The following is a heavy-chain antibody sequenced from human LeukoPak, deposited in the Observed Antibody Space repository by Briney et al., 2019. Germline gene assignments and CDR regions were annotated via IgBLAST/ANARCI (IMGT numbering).Heavy chain of an antibody. CDR1: GYTFTGYY. CDR2: INPNSGGT. CDR3: ARENIAAAGTRGDY. D-gene: IGHD6-13*01. J-gene: IGHJ4*02. Sequence: GASVKVSCKASGYTFTGYYMHWVRQAPGQGLEWMGWINPNSGGTNYAQKFQGRVTMTRDTSISTAYMELSRLRSDGTAVYYCARENIAAAGTRGDYWGQGTLVTVSS. V-gene: IGHV1-2*02.